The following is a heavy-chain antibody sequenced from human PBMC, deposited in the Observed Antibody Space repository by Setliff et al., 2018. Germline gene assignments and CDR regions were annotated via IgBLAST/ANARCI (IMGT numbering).Heavy chain of an antibody. D-gene: IGHD3-22*01. Sequence: GGPLRLSCVPSGFTFSSYSMNWVRQAPGKGLEWVTYISGSGSTIYYADPVKGRFTTSRDNANNSLYLQMNSLRADDTAVYCCAKGYYYASSGYWGQGTLVTVSS. CDR3: AKGYYYASSGY. V-gene: IGHV3-48*01. CDR1: GFTFSSYS. J-gene: IGHJ4*02. CDR2: ISGSGSTI.